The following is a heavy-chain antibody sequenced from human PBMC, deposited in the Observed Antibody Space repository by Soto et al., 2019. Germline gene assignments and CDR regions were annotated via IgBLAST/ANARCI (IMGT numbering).Heavy chain of an antibody. CDR1: GDSINNGGYY. D-gene: IGHD6-13*01. CDR3: ARQKAAGSFTYYFGN. V-gene: IGHV4-31*03. CDR2: IYYSGST. J-gene: IGHJ4*02. Sequence: SETLSLTCTVSGDSINNGGYYWAWIRQHPGKGLEWIGYIYYSGSTHHNPSLKSRDTISLDTSKNQFSLKLSSVTAADTAVYYCARQKAAGSFTYYFGNWGQGTLVTVSS.